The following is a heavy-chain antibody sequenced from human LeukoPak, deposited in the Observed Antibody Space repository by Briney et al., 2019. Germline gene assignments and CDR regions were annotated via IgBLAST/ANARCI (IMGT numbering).Heavy chain of an antibody. D-gene: IGHD3-10*01. CDR1: GFTFDDYA. CDR3: AHADYYGSGTFDP. Sequence: GGSLRLSCAASGFTFDDYAMHWVRQAPGKGLESVSGMSWNSVSIGYADSGKGRFTISRDTATNSLYLQMNSLRAEDTPLYYCAHADYYGSGTFDPWGQGTLVTVSS. V-gene: IGHV3-9*01. CDR2: MSWNSVSI. J-gene: IGHJ5*02.